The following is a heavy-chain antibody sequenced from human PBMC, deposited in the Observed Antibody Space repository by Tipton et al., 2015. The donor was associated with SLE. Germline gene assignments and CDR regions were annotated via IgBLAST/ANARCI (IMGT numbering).Heavy chain of an antibody. J-gene: IGHJ5*02. CDR2: INHSGST. CDR3: ASGLPTGYCSSTRCPNRFDP. V-gene: IGHV4-34*01. D-gene: IGHD2-2*01. CDR1: GGSFSGYY. Sequence: TLSLTCAVYGGSFSGYYWSWIRQPPGKGLEWIGEINHSGSTKYNPSLKSRVTISVDTSKKQFSLKLTSVTAADTAVYYCASGLPTGYCSSTRCPNRFDPWGQGTLLTVSS.